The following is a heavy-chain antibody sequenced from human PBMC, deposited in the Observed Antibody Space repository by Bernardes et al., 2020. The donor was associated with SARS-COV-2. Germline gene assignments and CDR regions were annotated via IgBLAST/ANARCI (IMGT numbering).Heavy chain of an antibody. Sequence: SQTLSLTCAISGDRVSSNSAVWHWIRQSPSRGLEWLGRTSYRSKWNYDYAVSVKSRITISPDTSKNQFSLELTSVTPDDTAVYYCARGANYAMGVWGQGTLVTVSS. CDR2: TSYRSKWNY. V-gene: IGHV6-1*01. D-gene: IGHD5-18*01. CDR3: ARGANYAMGV. J-gene: IGHJ4*02. CDR1: GDRVSSNSAV.